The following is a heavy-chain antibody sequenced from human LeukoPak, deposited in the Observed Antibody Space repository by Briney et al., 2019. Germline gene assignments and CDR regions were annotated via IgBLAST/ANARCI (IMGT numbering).Heavy chain of an antibody. J-gene: IGHJ4*02. D-gene: IGHD5-12*01. Sequence: GGSLRLSCAASGFTFSSYAMSWVRQAPGKGLEWVSAISGSGGSTYYADSVKGRFTISRDNSKNTLYLQMNSLRAEDTAVYYYAKLGLVARYYFDYWGQGTLVTVSS. CDR1: GFTFSSYA. CDR2: ISGSGGST. V-gene: IGHV3-23*01. CDR3: AKLGLVARYYFDY.